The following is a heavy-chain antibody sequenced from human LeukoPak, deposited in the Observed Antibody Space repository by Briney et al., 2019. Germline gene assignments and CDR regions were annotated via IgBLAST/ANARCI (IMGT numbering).Heavy chain of an antibody. Sequence: SETLSLTCRVSGGSISSTSYYWGWIRQPPGKGLEWIASIYHSGETFYNPSLESRVAISVDTSNNEVFLDLYSVTAADTAMYYCAETNTQDWFDPWGRGTLVTVSP. CDR3: AETNTQDWFDP. CDR1: GGSISSTSYY. CDR2: IYHSGET. D-gene: IGHD2-8*01. J-gene: IGHJ5*02. V-gene: IGHV4-39*07.